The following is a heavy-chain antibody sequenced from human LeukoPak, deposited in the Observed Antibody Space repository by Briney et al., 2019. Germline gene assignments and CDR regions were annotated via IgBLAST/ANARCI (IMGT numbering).Heavy chain of an antibody. CDR3: ARARTAVAGPIDY. CDR1: GGSISSGSYY. Sequence: EPSQTLSLTCTVSGGSISSGSYYWSWIRQPAGKGLEWIGRIYTSGSTNYNPSLKSRVTISVDTSKNQFSLKLSSVTAADTAVYYCARARTAVAGPIDYWGQGTLVTVSS. J-gene: IGHJ4*02. CDR2: IYTSGST. D-gene: IGHD6-19*01. V-gene: IGHV4-61*02.